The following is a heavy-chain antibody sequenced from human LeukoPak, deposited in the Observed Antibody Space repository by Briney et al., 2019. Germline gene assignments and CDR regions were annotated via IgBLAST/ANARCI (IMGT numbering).Heavy chain of an antibody. Sequence: GGSLRLSCAASGFTFSSYWMSWVRQAPGKGLEWVANIKQDGSEKYYVDSVKGRFTISRDNAKNSLYLQMNSLKTEDTAVYYCTTAIWDIVVVPAAPSNAFDIWGQGTLVTVSS. CDR1: GFTFSSYW. J-gene: IGHJ4*02. CDR3: TTAIWDIVVVPAAPSNAFDI. D-gene: IGHD2-2*01. V-gene: IGHV3-7*03. CDR2: IKQDGSEK.